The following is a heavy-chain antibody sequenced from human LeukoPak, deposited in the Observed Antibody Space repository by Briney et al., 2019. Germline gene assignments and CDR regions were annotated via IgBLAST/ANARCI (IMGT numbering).Heavy chain of an antibody. J-gene: IGHJ6*03. CDR2: INHSGST. CDR3: ARGRGYSRRGYYYYMDV. Sequence: PSETLSLTCAVYGVTFSGYYWSWLRQPPGKGLEWIGEINHSGSTKYNPSIKSRVTISADTSKNQFSLKLSSVTAADTAVYYCARGRGYSRRGYYYYMDVWGKGATVTVSS. CDR1: GVTFSGYY. D-gene: IGHD5-18*01. V-gene: IGHV4-34*01.